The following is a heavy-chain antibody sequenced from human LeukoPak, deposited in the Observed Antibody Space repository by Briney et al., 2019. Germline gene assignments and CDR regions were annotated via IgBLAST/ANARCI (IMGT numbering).Heavy chain of an antibody. CDR1: GGSISSGDYY. D-gene: IGHD3-10*01. V-gene: IGHV4-61*08. Sequence: PSETLSLTCSVSGGSISSGDYYWIWIRQPPGKGLEWIGYIYYSGSTNYNPSLKSRVTISVDTSKNQFSLKLSSVTAADTAVYYCARIDMGLMGGIYGSGSYSLRDWGQGTLVTVSS. CDR2: IYYSGST. J-gene: IGHJ4*02. CDR3: ARIDMGLMGGIYGSGSYSLRD.